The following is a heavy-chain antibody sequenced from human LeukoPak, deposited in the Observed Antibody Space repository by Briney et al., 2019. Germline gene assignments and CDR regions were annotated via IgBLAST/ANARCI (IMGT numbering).Heavy chain of an antibody. CDR3: AKRPYSTNYYYYMDV. CDR2: ISGSGGST. D-gene: IGHD6-13*01. V-gene: IGHV3-23*01. J-gene: IGHJ6*03. CDR1: GFTFSSYA. Sequence: GGSLRLSCAASGFTFSSYAMSWVRQAPGKGLEWVSAISGSGGSTYYADPVKGRFTISRDNSKNTLYLQMNSLRAEDTAVYYCAKRPYSTNYYYYMDVWGKGTTVTVSS.